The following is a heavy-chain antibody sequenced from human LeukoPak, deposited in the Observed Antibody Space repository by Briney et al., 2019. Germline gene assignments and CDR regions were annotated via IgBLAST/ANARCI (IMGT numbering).Heavy chain of an antibody. V-gene: IGHV4-59*12. CDR1: GDSINSNY. J-gene: IGHJ4*02. CDR3: ARDFDTSGYYFHY. Sequence: SETLSLTCTVSGDSINSNYWSWIRQPPGGGLEWIGYTYDSGSTKVNPSLKSRVTISVDTSKNLFSLKLTSVTAADTAVYYCARDFDTSGYYFHYWGQGTLVTVSS. CDR2: TYDSGST. D-gene: IGHD3-22*01.